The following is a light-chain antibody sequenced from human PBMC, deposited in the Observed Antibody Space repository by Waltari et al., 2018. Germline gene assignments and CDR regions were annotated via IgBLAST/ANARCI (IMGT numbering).Light chain of an antibody. CDR3: LAWDTSTFFV. CDR2: EDN. CDR1: KLGDKY. J-gene: IGLJ1*01. Sequence: SFDLPPPPSVSVSPGQTASITCSGDKLGDKYVSWCQQKPGLSPVLVIYEDNKRPSGIPERFSGSNSGNSATLTISGTQSMDEADYYCLAWDTSTFFVFGTGTRVTVL. V-gene: IGLV3-1*01.